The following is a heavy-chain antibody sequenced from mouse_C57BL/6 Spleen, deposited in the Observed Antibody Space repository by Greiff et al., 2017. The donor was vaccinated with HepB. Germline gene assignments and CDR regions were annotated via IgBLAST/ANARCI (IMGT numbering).Heavy chain of an antibody. V-gene: IGHV1-55*01. CDR1: GYTFTSYW. CDR2: IYPGSGST. CDR3: ASETGGDYDAYWYFDV. Sequence: QVQLQQSGAELVKPGASVKMSCKASGYTFTSYWITWVKQRPGQGLEWIGDIYPGSGSTNYNEKFKSKATLTADTSSSTAYMQLSSLTSEDSAVYYCASETGGDYDAYWYFDVWGTGTTVTVSS. J-gene: IGHJ1*03. D-gene: IGHD2-4*01.